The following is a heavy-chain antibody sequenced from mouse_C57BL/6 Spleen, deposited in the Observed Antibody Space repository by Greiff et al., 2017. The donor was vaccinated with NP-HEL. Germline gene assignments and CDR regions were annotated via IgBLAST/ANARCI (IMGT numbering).Heavy chain of an antibody. CDR3: AMGGSSYRRAYAMDY. D-gene: IGHD1-1*01. J-gene: IGHJ4*01. V-gene: IGHV1-74*01. CDR2: IHPSDSDT. Sequence: QVQLQQPGAELVKPGASVKVSCKASGYTFTSYWMHWVKQRPGQGLEWIGRIHPSDSDTNYNQKFKGKATLTVDKSSSTAYMQLSSLTSEDSAVYYCAMGGSSYRRAYAMDYWGQGTSVTVSS. CDR1: GYTFTSYW.